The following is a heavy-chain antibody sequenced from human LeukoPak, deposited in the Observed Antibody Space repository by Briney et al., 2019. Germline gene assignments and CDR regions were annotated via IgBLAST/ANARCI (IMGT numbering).Heavy chain of an antibody. CDR2: ISGSGGST. D-gene: IGHD3-3*01. CDR3: AKARFLLAYYFDY. J-gene: IGHJ4*02. V-gene: IGHV3-23*01. Sequence: GGSLRLSCAASRFTFSSYAMSWVRQAPGKGLEWVSAISGSGGSTYYADSVRGRFTISRDNSKNTMYLQMNSLRAEDTAVYYCAKARFLLAYYFDYWGQGTLVTVSS. CDR1: RFTFSSYA.